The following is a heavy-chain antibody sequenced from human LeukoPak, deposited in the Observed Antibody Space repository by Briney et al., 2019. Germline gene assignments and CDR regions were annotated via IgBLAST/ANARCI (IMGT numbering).Heavy chain of an antibody. Sequence: GGSLRLSCAASGFTFSSYAMSRVRQAPGKGLEWVSAISGSGDSTYYSDSVKGRFTISRDNSKNTLYVQMNSLRAEDTAVYYCAKDLLNWEFDYWGQGTLVTVSS. J-gene: IGHJ4*02. D-gene: IGHD7-27*01. CDR3: AKDLLNWEFDY. CDR2: ISGSGDST. CDR1: GFTFSSYA. V-gene: IGHV3-23*01.